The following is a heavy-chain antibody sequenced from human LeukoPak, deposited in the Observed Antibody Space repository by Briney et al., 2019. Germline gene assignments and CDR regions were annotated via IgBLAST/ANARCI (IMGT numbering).Heavy chain of an antibody. CDR2: ISSSSSTI. J-gene: IGHJ4*02. CDR1: GFTFSSYS. D-gene: IGHD3-9*01. Sequence: GGSLRLSCAASGFTFSSYSMNWVRQAPGKGLEWVSYISSSSSTIYYADSVKGRFTISRDNAKNSLYLQMNSLRAEDTAVYYCASGNYDILTGDDPDWGQGTVVTVSS. V-gene: IGHV3-48*04. CDR3: ASGNYDILTGDDPD.